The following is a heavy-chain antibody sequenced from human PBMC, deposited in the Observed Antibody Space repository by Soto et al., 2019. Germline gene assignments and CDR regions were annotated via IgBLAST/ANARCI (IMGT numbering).Heavy chain of an antibody. CDR2: IKSKTDGGTT. D-gene: IGHD3-10*01. J-gene: IGHJ5*02. CDR1: GFTFSNAW. Sequence: GGSLRLSCAASGFTFSNAWMSWVRQAPGKGLEWVGRIKSKTDGGTTDYAAPVKGRFTISRDDSKNTLYLQMNSLKTEDTAVYYCTTDPQRGDDWFDPWGQGTLVTVSS. V-gene: IGHV3-15*01. CDR3: TTDPQRGDDWFDP.